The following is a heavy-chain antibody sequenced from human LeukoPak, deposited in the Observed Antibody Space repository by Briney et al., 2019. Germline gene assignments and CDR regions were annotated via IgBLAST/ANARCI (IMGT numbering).Heavy chain of an antibody. CDR3: ARVFGSGSFYSH. CDR1: GYTFSVYF. Sequence: GASVKVSCKASGYTFSVYFIHWVRQAPGQGLEWMGWVNPNGGGPIYAQKFQGRVTMTRDASINTAYMELSGLRFDDTAVYYCARVFGSGSFYSHWGQGTLVTVSS. CDR2: VNPNGGGP. J-gene: IGHJ4*02. D-gene: IGHD3-10*01. V-gene: IGHV1-2*02.